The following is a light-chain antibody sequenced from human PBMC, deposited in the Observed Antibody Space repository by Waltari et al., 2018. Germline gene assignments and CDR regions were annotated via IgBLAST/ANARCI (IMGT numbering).Light chain of an antibody. CDR3: QHYLRLPVT. V-gene: IGKV3-20*01. J-gene: IGKJ1*01. Sequence: EIVLTQSPGTLSLYLGERATVHCRASQSVSRALALYQQKPGQAPALLIYGASTRATDIPDRFSGSGSGTDFSLTISRLEPDDFAVYYCQHYLRLPVTFGQGTTVEI. CDR1: QSVSRA. CDR2: GAS.